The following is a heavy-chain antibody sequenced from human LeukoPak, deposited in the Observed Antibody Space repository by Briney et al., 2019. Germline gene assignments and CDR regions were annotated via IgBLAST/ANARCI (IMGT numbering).Heavy chain of an antibody. J-gene: IGHJ5*02. D-gene: IGHD6-19*01. CDR2: MNPNSGNT. CDR1: GYTLTELS. V-gene: IGHV1-8*01. Sequence: ASVKVSCKVSGYTLTELSMHWVRQAPGKGLEWMGWMNPNSGNTGYAQKFQGRVTMTRNTSISTAYMELSSLRSEDTAVYYCARGTVEYSSGWYWFDPWGQGTLVTVSS. CDR3: ARGTVEYSSGWYWFDP.